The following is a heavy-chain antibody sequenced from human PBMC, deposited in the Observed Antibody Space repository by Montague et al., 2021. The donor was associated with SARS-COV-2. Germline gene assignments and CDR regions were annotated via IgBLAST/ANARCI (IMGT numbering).Heavy chain of an antibody. Sequence: SETLSLTCAVYSGSFSDYYWSWVRQPPGKGLEWIGEINHTASASYNPSLTSRVTLSKDTSKNQLSLKLQSLTAADTAVYYCAGGQVTISGVLIFIPAAGPLDVWGQGTLVTVSS. J-gene: IGHJ3*01. CDR3: AGGQVTISGVLIFIPAAGPLDV. CDR1: SGSFSDYY. D-gene: IGHD3-3*01. V-gene: IGHV4-34*01. CDR2: INHTASA.